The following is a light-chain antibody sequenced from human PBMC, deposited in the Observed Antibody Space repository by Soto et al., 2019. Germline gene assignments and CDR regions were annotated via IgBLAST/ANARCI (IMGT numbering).Light chain of an antibody. V-gene: IGKV3-20*01. CDR3: QQYGSSRRLT. CDR2: GAS. J-gene: IGKJ4*01. CDR1: QSVSSSY. Sequence: EIVLTQSPGTLSLSPGERATLSCRASQSVSSSYLAWYQQKPGQAPRLLIYGASSRATGIPDRFSGSGSGTDFTLTISRLEPEEFAVYYCQQYGSSRRLTFGGGTKWDIK.